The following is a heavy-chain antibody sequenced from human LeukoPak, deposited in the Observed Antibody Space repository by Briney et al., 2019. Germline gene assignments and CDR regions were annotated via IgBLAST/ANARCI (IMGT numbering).Heavy chain of an antibody. D-gene: IGHD6-19*01. Sequence: SETLSLTCTVSGGSISSGSYYWGWIRQPPGKGLEWIGSIYYSGSTYYNPSLKSRVTISVDTSKNQFSLKLSSVTAADTAVYYCARHDSSGWYGGGPYFDYWGQGTLVTVSS. V-gene: IGHV4-39*01. CDR1: GGSISSGSYY. CDR3: ARHDSSGWYGGGPYFDY. CDR2: IYYSGST. J-gene: IGHJ4*02.